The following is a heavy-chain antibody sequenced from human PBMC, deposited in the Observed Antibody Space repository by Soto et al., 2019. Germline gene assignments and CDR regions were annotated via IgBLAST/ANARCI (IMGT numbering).Heavy chain of an antibody. V-gene: IGHV3-33*05. CDR3: ARDSISTYDFWSGYHNFDY. J-gene: IGHJ4*02. CDR1: GFNFGVFG. Sequence: GGSLRLSCAASGFNFGVFGMHWVRQAPGKGLEWLSVLSYEGSEEYYADSVRGRFTISRDNSKNSLYLQMNSLRDEDTAVYYCARDSISTYDFWSGYHNFDYWGQGTLVTVSS. CDR2: LSYEGSEE. D-gene: IGHD3-3*01.